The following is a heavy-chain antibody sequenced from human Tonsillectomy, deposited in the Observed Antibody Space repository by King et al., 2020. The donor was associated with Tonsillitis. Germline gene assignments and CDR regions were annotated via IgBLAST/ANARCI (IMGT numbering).Heavy chain of an antibody. V-gene: IGHV1-46*01. D-gene: IGHD3-22*01. CDR3: TSGFYYDSSGEGWFDP. J-gene: IGHJ5*02. CDR1: EYSFIKYY. Sequence: VQLVESGAEVQKPGAAVKVSCKASEYSFIKYYMHWVRQAPGQGLEWMGMNNPSDGSTSYAQKFQGRLTMTRDTSTSTLYMELSSLRSEDTAVYYCTSGFYYDSSGEGWFDPWGQGTLVTVSS. CDR2: NNPSDGST.